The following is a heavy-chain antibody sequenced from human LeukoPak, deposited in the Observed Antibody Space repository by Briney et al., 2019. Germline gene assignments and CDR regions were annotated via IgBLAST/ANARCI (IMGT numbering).Heavy chain of an antibody. Sequence: PSETLSLTCTVSGGSISSYYWSWIRQPPGKGLEWIGYIYHSGSTYYNPSLKSRVTISVDRSKNQFSLKLSSVTAADTAVYYCARLTRGVIITAGAFDIWGQGTMVTVSS. D-gene: IGHD3-10*01. CDR1: GGSISSYY. J-gene: IGHJ3*02. V-gene: IGHV4-59*12. CDR2: IYHSGST. CDR3: ARLTRGVIITAGAFDI.